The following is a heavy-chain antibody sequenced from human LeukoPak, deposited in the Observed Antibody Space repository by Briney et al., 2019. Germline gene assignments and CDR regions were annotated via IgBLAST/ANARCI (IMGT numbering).Heavy chain of an antibody. V-gene: IGHV3-74*01. CDR3: ALGLVTDY. D-gene: IGHD3-9*01. CDR2: INSDGSDI. Sequence: GGSLRLSCAASGFTFSRYWMHWVRQAPGKGLVWVSRINSDGSDITYADSVKGRFTISRDNSKNTLYLQMNSLRVEDTAVYYCALGLVTDYWGQGTLVTVSS. J-gene: IGHJ4*02. CDR1: GFTFSRYW.